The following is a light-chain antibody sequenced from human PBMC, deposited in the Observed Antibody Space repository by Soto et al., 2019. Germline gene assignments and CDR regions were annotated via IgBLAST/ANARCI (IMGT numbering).Light chain of an antibody. CDR2: GAS. V-gene: IGKV3-15*01. CDR1: QSVSSN. Sequence: EIVMTQSPATLSVSPGERATLSCRASQSVSSNLAWYQQKPGQAPRLLIHGASTRATGIPARFSGSASGTEFTLTISSLQSEDFAVYYCQQYNSWPPWTFGQGTKVDIK. CDR3: QQYNSWPPWT. J-gene: IGKJ1*01.